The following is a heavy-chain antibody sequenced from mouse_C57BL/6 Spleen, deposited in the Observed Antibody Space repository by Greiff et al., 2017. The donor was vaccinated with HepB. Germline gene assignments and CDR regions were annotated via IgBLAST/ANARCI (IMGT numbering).Heavy chain of an antibody. CDR2: ISSGGSYT. CDR1: GFTFSSYG. CDR3: ARTLAHWYFDV. D-gene: IGHD4-1*01. V-gene: IGHV5-6*01. J-gene: IGHJ1*03. Sequence: EVKLMESGGDLVKPGGSLKLSCAASGFTFSSYGMSWVRQTPDKRLEWVATISSGGSYTYYPDSVKGRFTISRDNAKNTLYLQMSSLKSEDTAMYYCARTLAHWYFDVWGTGTTVTVSS.